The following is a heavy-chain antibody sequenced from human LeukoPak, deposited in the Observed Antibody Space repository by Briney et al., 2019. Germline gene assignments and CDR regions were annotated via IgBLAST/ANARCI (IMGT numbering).Heavy chain of an antibody. CDR3: AKVIRFWSGYYRGPFDY. Sequence: GGSLRLSCAASGFTFSSYEMNWVRQAPGKGLEWVSAISGSGGSTYYADSVKGRFTISRDNSKNTLYLQMNSLRAEDTAVYYCAKVIRFWSGYYRGPFDYWGQGTLVTVSS. J-gene: IGHJ4*02. V-gene: IGHV3-23*01. CDR2: ISGSGGST. D-gene: IGHD3-3*01. CDR1: GFTFSSYE.